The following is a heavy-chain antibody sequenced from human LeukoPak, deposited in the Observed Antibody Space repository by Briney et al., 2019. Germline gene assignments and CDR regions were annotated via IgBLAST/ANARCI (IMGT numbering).Heavy chain of an antibody. V-gene: IGHV3-21*01. CDR3: ARGYSSSSEGYYFDY. CDR2: ISSSSSYI. Sequence: GGSLRLSCAASGFTFSSYSMNWVRQAPGKGLEWVSSISSSSSYIYYADSVKGRFTISRDNAKNSLYLQMNSLRAEDTAVYYCARGYSSSSEGYYFDYWGQGTLVAVSS. CDR1: GFTFSSYS. D-gene: IGHD6-6*01. J-gene: IGHJ4*02.